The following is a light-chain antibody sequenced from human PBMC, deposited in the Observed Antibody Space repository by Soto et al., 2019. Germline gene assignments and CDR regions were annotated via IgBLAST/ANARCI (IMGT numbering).Light chain of an antibody. J-gene: IGKJ2*01. CDR2: KVS. CDR1: QSLAYIDGNTY. Sequence: EVVMTQSPLSLPVTLGQPASISCRSSQSLAYIDGNTYLSWFQQRPGQSPRRLIYKVSNRESGVPDRFTASGSGTDSPLKTSRVEAEDVGVYYCMQGTHWPPYTFGQGTKLKT. V-gene: IGKV2-30*01. CDR3: MQGTHWPPYT.